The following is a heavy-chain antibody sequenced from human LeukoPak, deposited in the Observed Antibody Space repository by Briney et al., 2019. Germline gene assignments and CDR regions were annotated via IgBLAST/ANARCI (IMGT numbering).Heavy chain of an antibody. CDR1: AGSISSSSYY. V-gene: IGHV4-39*01. Sequence: KTSHTLSLTCTVAAGSISSSSYYWGWIRQPPGKGLEWIGSIYDSGSTYYNPSLNSRVTISVDTSKNQFSLKLSSGTAADTAVYYCARHVVPTYYYDSSGYSGYYMDVWGKGTTVTVSS. D-gene: IGHD3-22*01. J-gene: IGHJ6*03. CDR3: ARHVVPTYYYDSSGYSGYYMDV. CDR2: IYDSGST.